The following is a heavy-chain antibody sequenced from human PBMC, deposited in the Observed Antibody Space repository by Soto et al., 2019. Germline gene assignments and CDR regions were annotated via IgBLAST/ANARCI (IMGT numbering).Heavy chain of an antibody. CDR3: ARGDSTDCSNGVCSFFYNHDMDV. Sequence: GASVQVSCKACGYIFTEYHIHWVRQAPGQGLEWLGRINPKSGGTSTAQKFQGWVTMTTDTSISTASMELTRLTSDDTAIYYCARGDSTDCSNGVCSFFYNHDMDVWGQGTTVTVSS. CDR1: GYIFTEYH. J-gene: IGHJ6*02. CDR2: INPKSGGT. D-gene: IGHD2-8*01. V-gene: IGHV1-2*04.